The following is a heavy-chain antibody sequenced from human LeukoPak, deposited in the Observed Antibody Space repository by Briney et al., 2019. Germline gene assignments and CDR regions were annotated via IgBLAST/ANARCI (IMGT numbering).Heavy chain of an antibody. Sequence: GGSLRLSCAASGFTFSTYDIHWVRQAPGKGLEWVAVISYDGSNKYYADSVKGRFTISRDNAQSSLYLQMNSLRDEDTAVYYCARNPGGGYFEYWGQGTLVTVSS. CDR1: GFTFSTYD. D-gene: IGHD3-10*01. CDR3: ARNPGGGYFEY. V-gene: IGHV3-30*03. J-gene: IGHJ4*02. CDR2: ISYDGSNK.